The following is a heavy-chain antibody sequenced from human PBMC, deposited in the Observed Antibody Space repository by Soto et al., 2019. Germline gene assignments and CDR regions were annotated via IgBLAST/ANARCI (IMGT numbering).Heavy chain of an antibody. D-gene: IGHD3-10*01. J-gene: IGHJ4*02. CDR3: ASRLYGFWFTGSYYDY. CDR1: GFSLASTGAG. Sequence: QITLRESGPTLVKPTQTLTLTCTFSGFSLASTGAGVGWIRQPPGKALEWLAVIYWDDDKRYSPSLKTRLAITNGTSKNQVVLTMTNMDPVDTATYYCASRLYGFWFTGSYYDYWGQGTLVTVSS. CDR2: IYWDDDK. V-gene: IGHV2-5*02.